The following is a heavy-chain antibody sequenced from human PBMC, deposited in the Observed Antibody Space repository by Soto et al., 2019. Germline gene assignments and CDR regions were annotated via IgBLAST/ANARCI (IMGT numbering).Heavy chain of an antibody. V-gene: IGHV3-23*01. CDR1: GFTFSNYA. J-gene: IGHJ6*02. CDR3: ATAYYSSGIYYYGLDV. CDR2: ISGDGGST. Sequence: QPGGSLRLSCAASGFTFSNYAMTWVRQAPGMGLEWVSSISGDGGSTYYAGSVRGRFTMTTDKSKNMLHLQVNSLRGEDTALYYCATAYYSSGIYYYGLDVWGQGTTVTVSS. D-gene: IGHD3-10*01.